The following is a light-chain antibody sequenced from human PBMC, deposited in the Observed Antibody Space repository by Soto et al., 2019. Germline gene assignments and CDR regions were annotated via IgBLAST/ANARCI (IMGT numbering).Light chain of an antibody. CDR2: GAS. Sequence: ETVLTQSPGTLYFSPGERATLSCRASQSVGNSHVAWYQQRRGLPPRLLIYGASNRATGIPDRFSGSGSGAAFTLTSSRLEPEDFAVYFGQQYGNSPPGTFGQGTRL. V-gene: IGKV3-20*01. J-gene: IGKJ5*01. CDR3: QQYGNSPPGT. CDR1: QSVGNSH.